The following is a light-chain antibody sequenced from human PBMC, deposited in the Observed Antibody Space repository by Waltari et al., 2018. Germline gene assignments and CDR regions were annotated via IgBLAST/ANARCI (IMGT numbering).Light chain of an antibody. V-gene: IGKV3-15*01. CDR2: GAS. Sequence: EIVMTQSPATLSVSPGERAALSCRTSQTIRSDLAWYQQRPGQAPRLLIYGASTRATGFPARFSGSGSGTEFTLTISSLQSEDFAVYYCQQYNDWPSWTFGQGTKVEIK. CDR3: QQYNDWPSWT. J-gene: IGKJ1*01. CDR1: QTIRSD.